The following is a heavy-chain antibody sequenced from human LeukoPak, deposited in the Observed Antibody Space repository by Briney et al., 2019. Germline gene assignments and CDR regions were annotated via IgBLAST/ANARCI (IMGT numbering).Heavy chain of an antibody. CDR1: GFTFSNAW. J-gene: IGHJ6*02. Sequence: GGSLRLSCAASGFTFSNAWMSWVRQAPGKGLGWVGRIKSKTDGGTTDYAAPVKGRFTISRDDSKNTLYLQMNSLKTEDTAVYYCTTEGYDFWSGYYYGMDVWGQGTTVTVSS. V-gene: IGHV3-15*01. D-gene: IGHD3-3*01. CDR2: IKSKTDGGTT. CDR3: TTEGYDFWSGYYYGMDV.